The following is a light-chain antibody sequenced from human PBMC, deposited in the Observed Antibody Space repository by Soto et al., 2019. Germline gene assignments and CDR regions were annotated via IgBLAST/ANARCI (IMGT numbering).Light chain of an antibody. Sequence: QPVLTQPPSVSGSPGQSVTISCTGTGSDVGYSNRVSWYQQPPGTAPKLLIYEVNSRPSGVPDRFSGSKSGNTASLTISGLQAEDEADYYCSSYTSSSTYVFGGGTKLTVL. V-gene: IGLV2-18*02. CDR1: GSDVGYSNR. J-gene: IGLJ3*02. CDR3: SSYTSSSTYV. CDR2: EVN.